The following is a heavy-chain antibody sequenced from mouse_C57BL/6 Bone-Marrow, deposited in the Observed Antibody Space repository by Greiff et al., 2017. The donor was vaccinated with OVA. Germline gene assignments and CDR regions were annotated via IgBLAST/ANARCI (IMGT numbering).Heavy chain of an antibody. CDR3: ARPYYYGSSSLAMDY. CDR1: GYAFSSSW. J-gene: IGHJ4*01. D-gene: IGHD1-1*01. CDR2: LYPGDGDT. V-gene: IGHV1-82*01. Sequence: VQLQQSGPELVKPGASVKISCKASGYAFSSSWMNWVKQRPGKGLEWIGRLYPGDGDTNYNGKFKGKATLTADKSSSTAYMQLSSLTSEDSAVYFCARPYYYGSSSLAMDYWGQGTSVTVSS.